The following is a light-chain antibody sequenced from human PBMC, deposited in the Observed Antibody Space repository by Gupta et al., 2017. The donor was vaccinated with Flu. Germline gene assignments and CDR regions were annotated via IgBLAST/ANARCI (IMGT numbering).Light chain of an antibody. V-gene: IGKV3-11*01. CDR3: QHRSDLPMYT. CDR1: QTVGIY. CDR2: DAS. Sequence: DIVLTQSPVTLSLSPGERAVLSCRASQTVGIYLAWYQQRLGQAPRLPMIDASKRAAGIPARFIGSGSGTDFTLTITSLEPEDFAVYYCQHRSDLPMYTFGQGTKLEIK. J-gene: IGKJ2*01.